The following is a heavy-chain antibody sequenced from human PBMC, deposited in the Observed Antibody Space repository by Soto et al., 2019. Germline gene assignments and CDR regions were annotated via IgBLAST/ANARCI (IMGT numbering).Heavy chain of an antibody. CDR1: GYTFTSYY. J-gene: IGHJ5*02. CDR3: ARDSRTWVDIVVVPAATGYWFAP. D-gene: IGHD2-2*01. CDR2: INPSGGST. V-gene: IGHV1-46*01. Sequence: ASVKVSCKASGYTFTSYYMHWVRQAPGQGLEWMGIINPSGGSTSYAQKFQGRVTMTRDTSTSTVYMELSSLRSEDTAVYYCARDSRTWVDIVVVPAATGYWFAPWGQGTLVTVSS.